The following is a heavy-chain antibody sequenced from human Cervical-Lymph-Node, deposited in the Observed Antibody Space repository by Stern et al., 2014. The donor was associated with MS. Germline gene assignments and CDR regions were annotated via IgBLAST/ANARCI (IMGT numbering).Heavy chain of an antibody. CDR1: GFTFNIYN. Sequence: LQLLESGAGLVKPGGSLRLSCAASGFTFNIYNMNWVRLAPGNGLEWVSSISSTHNMKYADSVRGRFTISKNNTKSSLYLQMNSLRAEDTAIYYCERDLRLDRWGRGTLVTVSS. V-gene: IGHV3-21*01. J-gene: IGHJ5*02. CDR2: ISSTHNM. CDR3: ERDLRLDR.